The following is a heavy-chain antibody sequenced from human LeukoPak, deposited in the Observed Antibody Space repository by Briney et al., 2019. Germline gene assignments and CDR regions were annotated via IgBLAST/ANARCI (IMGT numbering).Heavy chain of an antibody. J-gene: IGHJ4*02. CDR2: INPSGGST. D-gene: IGHD5-24*01. Sequence: ASVKVSCKASGGTFSSYAISWVRQAPGQGLEWMGIINPSGGSTSYAQKFQGRVTMTRDTSTSTVYMELSSLRSEDTAVYYCARSEMATTIDYWGQGTLVTVSS. CDR1: GGTFSSYA. CDR3: ARSEMATTIDY. V-gene: IGHV1-46*01.